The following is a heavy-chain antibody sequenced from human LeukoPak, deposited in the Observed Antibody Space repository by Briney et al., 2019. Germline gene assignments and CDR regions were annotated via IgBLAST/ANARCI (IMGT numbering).Heavy chain of an antibody. CDR1: GFTFSSYG. J-gene: IGHJ4*02. Sequence: PGRSLRLSCAASGFTFSSYGMHWVHQAPGKGLEWVAVISYDGSNKYYADSVKGRFTISRDNSKNTLYLQMNSLRAEGTAVYYCAKGRRRYSGSYQIDYWGQGTLVTVSS. V-gene: IGHV3-30*18. CDR3: AKGRRRYSGSYQIDY. CDR2: ISYDGSNK. D-gene: IGHD1-26*01.